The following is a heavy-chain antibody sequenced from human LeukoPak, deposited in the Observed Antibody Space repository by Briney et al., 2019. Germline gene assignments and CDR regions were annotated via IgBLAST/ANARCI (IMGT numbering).Heavy chain of an antibody. CDR2: FDPEDGET. J-gene: IGHJ4*02. Sequence: GASVKFSCKVSGYTLTELSMHWVRQAPGKGLEWMGGFDPEDGETIYAQKFQGRVTMTEDTSTDTAYMELSSLRSEDTAVYYCATVRRNNDPMYYFDYRGQGTLVTVSS. V-gene: IGHV1-24*01. CDR3: ATVRRNNDPMYYFDY. D-gene: IGHD1/OR15-1a*01. CDR1: GYTLTELS.